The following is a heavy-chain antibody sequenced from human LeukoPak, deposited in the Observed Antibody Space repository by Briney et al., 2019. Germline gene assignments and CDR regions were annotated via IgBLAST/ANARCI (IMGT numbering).Heavy chain of an antibody. CDR1: GFTFSSYG. CDR3: ASESRTSFDY. J-gene: IGHJ4*02. Sequence: GRSLRLSCAASGFTFSSYGMHWVRQAPGKGLEWVAVIWYDGSNKYYADSVKGRFTISRDNSKNTLYLQMHSLRAEGTAVYYCASESRTSFDYWGQGTLVTVSS. V-gene: IGHV3-33*01. CDR2: IWYDGSNK. D-gene: IGHD2-2*01.